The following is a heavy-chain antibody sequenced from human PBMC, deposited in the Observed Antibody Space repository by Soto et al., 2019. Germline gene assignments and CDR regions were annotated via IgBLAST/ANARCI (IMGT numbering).Heavy chain of an antibody. CDR3: ARDRQAAAGDDDFDY. V-gene: IGHV1-18*01. CDR1: GYTFTSYG. J-gene: IGHJ4*02. D-gene: IGHD6-13*01. CDR2: ISAYNGNT. Sequence: ASVKVSCKASGYTFTSYGISWVRQAPGQGLEWMGWISAYNGNTNYAQKLQGRVTMTTDTSTSTAYMELRSLRPDDTAVYYCARDRQAAAGDDDFDYWGQGTLVTVSS.